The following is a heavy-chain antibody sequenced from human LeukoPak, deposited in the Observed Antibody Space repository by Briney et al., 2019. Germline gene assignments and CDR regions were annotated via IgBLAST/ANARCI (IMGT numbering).Heavy chain of an antibody. J-gene: IGHJ3*02. V-gene: IGHV3-64*01. CDR2: ISSNGGST. CDR1: GFTFSSYA. Sequence: GGSLRLSCAASGFTFSSYAMHWVRQAPGRGLEYVSAISSNGGSTYYANSVKSRFTISRDNSKNTLYLQMGSLRAEDMAVYYCARGVGPFDIWGQGTMVTVSS. D-gene: IGHD2-15*01. CDR3: ARGVGPFDI.